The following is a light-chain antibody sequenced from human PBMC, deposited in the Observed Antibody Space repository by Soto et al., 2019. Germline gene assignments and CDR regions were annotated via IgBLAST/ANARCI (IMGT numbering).Light chain of an antibody. J-gene: IGKJ1*01. V-gene: IGKV1-9*01. CDR2: ASS. CDR3: QQVDSYPRT. Sequence: IQPTLSPSSLSASVGDRVTVTCRASQGIGTYLVWYQQKSGKAPTVLIYASSTLQTGVPSRFSGSGSGTDFSLTISSLHPEDVATYYCQQVDSYPRTFGQGTKVDIK. CDR1: QGIGTY.